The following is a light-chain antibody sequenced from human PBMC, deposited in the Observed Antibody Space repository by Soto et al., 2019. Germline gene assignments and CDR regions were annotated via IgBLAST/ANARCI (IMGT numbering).Light chain of an antibody. V-gene: IGLV2-14*01. CDR2: EVS. CDR3: STSHA. J-gene: IGLJ1*01. CDR1: DISDYHY. Sequence: QSALTQPASVSGSPGQSITISSTGSDISDYHYVSWYQQYPGKAPKLMIYEVSNRPSGVSHRFSGSKSGNTASLTISGLQAEDVADYYCSTSHAFATGTKLTVL.